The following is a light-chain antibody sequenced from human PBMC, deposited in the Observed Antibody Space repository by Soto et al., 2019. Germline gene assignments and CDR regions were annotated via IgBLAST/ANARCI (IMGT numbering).Light chain of an antibody. J-gene: IGKJ1*01. CDR2: WAS. V-gene: IGKV4-1*01. CDR3: QQYYSSPTWT. Sequence: DILMTQSPASLAVSLGERATINCKSSQSIFYSSNNKNYLAWYQQKPGQPPKLLIYWASTRESGVPDRFSGSGSGTDFTLTISSLQAEDVAVYYCQQYYSSPTWTFGQGTKVDIK. CDR1: QSIFYSSNNKNY.